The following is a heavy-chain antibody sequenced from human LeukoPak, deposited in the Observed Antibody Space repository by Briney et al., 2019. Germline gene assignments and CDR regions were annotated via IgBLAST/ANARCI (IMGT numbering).Heavy chain of an antibody. J-gene: IGHJ4*02. CDR2: IIPILGIA. CDR1: GGTFSSYA. D-gene: IGHD5-24*01. Sequence: ASVKVSCKASGGTFSSYAISWVRQAPGQGLEWMGRIIPILGIANYAQKFQGRVTITADKSTSTAYMELSSLRSEDTAVYYCARATTARDGYNLKAFDYWGQGTLVTVSS. V-gene: IGHV1-69*04. CDR3: ARATTARDGYNLKAFDY.